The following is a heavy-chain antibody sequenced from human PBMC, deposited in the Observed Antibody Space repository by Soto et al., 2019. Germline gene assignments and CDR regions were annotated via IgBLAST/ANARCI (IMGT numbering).Heavy chain of an antibody. CDR2: ISYDGSNK. D-gene: IGHD2-2*01. Sequence: PGGSLRLSCAASGFTFSSYGMHWVRQAPGKGLEWVAVISYDGSNKYYADSVKGRFTISRDNSKNTLYLQMNSLRAEDTAVYYCAKDPRYCSSTSCYWWGQGTLVTVSS. CDR1: GFTFSSYG. CDR3: AKDPRYCSSTSCYW. J-gene: IGHJ4*02. V-gene: IGHV3-30*18.